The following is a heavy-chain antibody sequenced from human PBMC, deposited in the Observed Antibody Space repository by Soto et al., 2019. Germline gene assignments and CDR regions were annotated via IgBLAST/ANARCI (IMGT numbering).Heavy chain of an antibody. Sequence: GGSLRLSCAASGFTFSNAWMNWVRQAPGKGLEWVGRIKGKTDGGTTDYAAPVKGRFTISRDDSKNTLYLQMNSLKTEDTAVYYCGSLVPAAIDYWAREPWSPSP. CDR2: IKGKTDGGTT. CDR3: GSLVPAAIDY. D-gene: IGHD2-2*01. J-gene: IGHJ4*02. V-gene: IGHV3-15*07. CDR1: GFTFSNAW.